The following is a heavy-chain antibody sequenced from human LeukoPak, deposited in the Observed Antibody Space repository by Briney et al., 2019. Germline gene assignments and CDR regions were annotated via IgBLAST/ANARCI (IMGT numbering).Heavy chain of an antibody. V-gene: IGHV6-1*01. CDR3: ARLVGASWFDS. Sequence: KTSQTLSLTCAISGDSVSTNSATWTWLRQSPSRGLEWLGRTYYRSKWNNDYAVSMESRITINPDTSKNQFSLQLNSVTPEDTAVYYCARLVGASWFDSWGQGTLVTVSS. CDR1: GDSVSTNSAT. D-gene: IGHD1-26*01. J-gene: IGHJ5*01. CDR2: TYYRSKWNN.